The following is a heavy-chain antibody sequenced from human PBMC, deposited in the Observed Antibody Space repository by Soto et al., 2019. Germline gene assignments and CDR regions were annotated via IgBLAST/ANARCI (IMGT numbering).Heavy chain of an antibody. CDR2: ISYDGSNK. J-gene: IGHJ4*02. CDR1: GFTFSSCA. CDR3: ARVFRRLIYDSSPTLDY. Sequence: HPGGSLRLSCAASGFTFSSCAMHWVRQAPGKGLEWVAVISYDGSNKYYADSVKGRFTISRDNSKNTLYLQMNSLRAEDTAVYYCARVFRRLIYDSSPTLDYWGQGTLVTVSS. V-gene: IGHV3-30-3*01. D-gene: IGHD3-22*01.